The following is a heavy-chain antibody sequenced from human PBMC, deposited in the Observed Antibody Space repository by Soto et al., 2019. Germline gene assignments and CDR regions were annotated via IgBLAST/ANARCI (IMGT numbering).Heavy chain of an antibody. V-gene: IGHV4-39*01. CDR2: IYYSGST. CDR1: GGSNSSSIYY. Sequence: PSQTLSLTCTVSGGSNSSSIYYWGWIRQTPGKGLEGIGSIYYSGSTFYNPPIKSRITISVDTSNNQFSRKLSPVTAADTSVYYCARFVEATANYHYGMYVGGQGTTVTFSS. J-gene: IGHJ6*02. D-gene: IGHD1-26*01. CDR3: ARFVEATANYHYGMYV.